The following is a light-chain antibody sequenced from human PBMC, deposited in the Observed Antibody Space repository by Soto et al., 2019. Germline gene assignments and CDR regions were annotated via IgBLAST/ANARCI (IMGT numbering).Light chain of an antibody. J-gene: IGLJ2*01. CDR2: ELS. CDR3: SSYAGSNNFVV. V-gene: IGLV2-8*01. CDR1: SSDIGGYNY. Sequence: QSALTRPPSASGSPGQSVTISCTGTSSDIGGYNYVSWYQQHPGKAPKLMIYELSKRPSGVPDRFSGSKSGNTASLTVSGLQAEDEADYYCSSYAGSNNFVVFGGGTKVTVL.